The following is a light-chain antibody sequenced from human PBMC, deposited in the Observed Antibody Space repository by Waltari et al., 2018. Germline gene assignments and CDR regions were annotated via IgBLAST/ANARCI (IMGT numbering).Light chain of an antibody. Sequence: EIVLTQSPATLSLSPGERANLSCRARENAFQYVAWYQQRPGQSPRLLISDASNRATGVTDRFDVFGSGTDFTLTISSLEPEDFAVYYCQQRNDWPLTFGGGTRVEIK. CDR3: QQRNDWPLT. J-gene: IGKJ4*01. CDR2: DAS. CDR1: ENAFQY. V-gene: IGKV3-11*01.